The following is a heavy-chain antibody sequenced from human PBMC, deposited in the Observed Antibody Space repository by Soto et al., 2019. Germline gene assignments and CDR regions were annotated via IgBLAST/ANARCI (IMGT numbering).Heavy chain of an antibody. CDR2: INTYSGGT. D-gene: IGHD3-16*01. CDR1: GYTFTSYF. J-gene: IGHJ4*02. V-gene: IGHV1-46*01. CDR3: AGGGNTYYFDY. Sequence: ASVKVSCKASGYTFTSYFMHWVRQAPGQGLEWMGKINTYSGGTTYAQNFQGRVTITRDTFTRKVFMELSSLRFYYTAVYYCAGGGNTYYFDYWGRGTLVTVSS.